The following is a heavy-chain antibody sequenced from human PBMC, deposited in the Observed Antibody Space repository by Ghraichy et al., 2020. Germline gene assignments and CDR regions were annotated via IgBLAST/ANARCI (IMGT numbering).Heavy chain of an antibody. Sequence: SETLSLTCTVSGGSVSSGSYYWSWIRQPPGKGLEWIGYIYYSGSTNYNPSLKSRVTISVDTSKNQFSLKLSSVTAADTAVYYCARGICSGGSCYSYYYYYGMDVWGQGTTVTVSS. CDR3: ARGICSGGSCYSYYYYYGMDV. CDR2: IYYSGST. D-gene: IGHD2-15*01. CDR1: GGSVSSGSYY. V-gene: IGHV4-61*01. J-gene: IGHJ6*02.